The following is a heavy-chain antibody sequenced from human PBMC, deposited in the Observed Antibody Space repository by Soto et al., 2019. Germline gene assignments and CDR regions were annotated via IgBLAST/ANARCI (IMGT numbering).Heavy chain of an antibody. CDR1: GYTFTGYY. Sequence: ASVKVSCKASGYTFTGYYIHWVRQAPGQGLEWMGWINPKNGDTIFAQKFQGRVTMTRDTSTSTAYMGLTSLRFDDTAVYYCARHSGYDYVFDYWGQGTLVTVSS. CDR3: ARHSGYDYVFDY. CDR2: INPKNGDT. D-gene: IGHD5-12*01. V-gene: IGHV1-2*02. J-gene: IGHJ4*02.